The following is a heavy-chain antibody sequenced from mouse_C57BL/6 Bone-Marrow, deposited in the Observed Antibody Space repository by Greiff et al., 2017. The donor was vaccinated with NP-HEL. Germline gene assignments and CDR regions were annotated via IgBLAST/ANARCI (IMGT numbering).Heavy chain of an antibody. D-gene: IGHD4-1*01. J-gene: IGHJ1*03. V-gene: IGHV1-72*01. CDR1: GYTFTSYW. CDR3: ALSNWIYWYFDV. CDR2: IDPNSGGT. Sequence: VKQSCKASGYTFTSYWMHWVKQRPGRGLEWIGRIDPNSGGTKYNEKFKSKATLTVDKPSSTAYMQLSSLTSEDSAVYYCALSNWIYWYFDVWGTGTTVTVSS.